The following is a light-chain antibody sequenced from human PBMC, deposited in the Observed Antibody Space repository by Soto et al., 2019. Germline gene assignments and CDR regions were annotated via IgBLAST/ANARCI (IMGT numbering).Light chain of an antibody. V-gene: IGKV3-20*01. CDR1: QSVRSSY. Sequence: EILLTQSPGTLSLSPGERATLSCRASQSVRSSYLAWYQQKPGQAPRLLIYGASSRATGIPDRFSGSGSGTDFTLNISRLEPEDFAVYYCQQYGSSPGTFGQGTKVEIK. J-gene: IGKJ1*01. CDR2: GAS. CDR3: QQYGSSPGT.